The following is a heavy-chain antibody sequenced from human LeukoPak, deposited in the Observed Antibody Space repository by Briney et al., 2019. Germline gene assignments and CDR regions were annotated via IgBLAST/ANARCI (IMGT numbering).Heavy chain of an antibody. CDR2: ISGSAGNI. D-gene: IGHD6-13*01. CDR3: AKESKKRIAALDF. CDR1: GFTFSSYA. V-gene: IGHV3-23*01. Sequence: GGSLRLSCAASGFTFSSYAMSWVRQAPGKGLEWVSAISGSAGNIYYADSVKGRFTISRDNSKNTLYLQMNSLRAEDTAVYYCAKESKKRIAALDFWGQGTLVTVSS. J-gene: IGHJ4*02.